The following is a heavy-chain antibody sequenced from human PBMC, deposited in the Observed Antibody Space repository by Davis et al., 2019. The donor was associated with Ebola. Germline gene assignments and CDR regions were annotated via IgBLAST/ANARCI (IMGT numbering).Heavy chain of an antibody. CDR2: IRSKANSYAT. J-gene: IGHJ4*02. CDR1: GFTFSGSA. Sequence: PGGSLRLSCAASGFTFSGSAMHWVRQASGKGLEWVGRIRSKANSYATAYAASVKGRFTISRDDSKNTAYLQMNSLKTEDTAVYYCTSMGLGYQLPHSAWGQGTLVTVSS. CDR3: TSMGLGYQLPHSA. D-gene: IGHD2-2*01. V-gene: IGHV3-73*01.